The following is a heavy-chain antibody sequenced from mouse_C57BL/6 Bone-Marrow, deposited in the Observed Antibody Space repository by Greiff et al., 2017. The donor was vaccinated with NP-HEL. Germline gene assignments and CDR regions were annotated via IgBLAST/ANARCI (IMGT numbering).Heavy chain of an antibody. CDR2: IRSKSNNYAT. V-gene: IGHV10-1*01. D-gene: IGHD2-10*02. Sequence: VQLKESGGGLVQPKGSLKLSCAASGFSFNTYAMNWVRQAPGKGLEWVARIRSKSNNYATYYADSVKDRFTISRDDSESMLYLQMNNLKTEDTAMYYCVRHRYGSYAMDYWGQGTSVTVSS. CDR3: VRHRYGSYAMDY. J-gene: IGHJ4*01. CDR1: GFSFNTYA.